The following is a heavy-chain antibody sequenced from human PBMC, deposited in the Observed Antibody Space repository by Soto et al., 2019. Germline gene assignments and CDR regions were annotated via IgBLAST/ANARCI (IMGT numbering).Heavy chain of an antibody. CDR1: GFTFSSYA. D-gene: IGHD4-4*01. CDR2: ISASGGGT. V-gene: IGHV3-23*01. Sequence: GGSLRLSCAASGFTFSSYAMSWVRQAPGKGLEWVSTISASGGGTYYADSVKGRFTISRDNSKNTLYLQMNSLKAEDTAVYYCTRHPTYFDMWGQGTMVTVSS. J-gene: IGHJ3*02. CDR3: TRHPTYFDM.